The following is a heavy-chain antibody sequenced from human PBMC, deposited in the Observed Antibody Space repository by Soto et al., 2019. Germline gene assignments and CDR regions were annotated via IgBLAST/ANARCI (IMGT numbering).Heavy chain of an antibody. CDR2: MNPNSGNT. CDR1: GYTFTSYD. Sequence: ASVKVSCKASGYTFTSYDINWVRQATGQGLEWMGWMNPNSGNTGYAQKFQGRVTMTRKTTISTAYMELSSLRSEDTAVYYCARVVRGLDFTYYYYYMDVWGKGTTVTVSS. V-gene: IGHV1-8*01. CDR3: ARVVRGLDFTYYYYYMDV. J-gene: IGHJ6*03. D-gene: IGHD3-3*01.